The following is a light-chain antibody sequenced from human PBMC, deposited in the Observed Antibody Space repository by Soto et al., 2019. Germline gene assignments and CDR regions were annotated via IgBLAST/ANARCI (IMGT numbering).Light chain of an antibody. CDR2: DAS. CDR3: QQYNSYSGYT. Sequence: DIQMTQSPSTLSASVGDRVTITCRASQSISSWLAWYQQKPGKAPKLLIYDASSLESGVPSRFSGSGSGTEFALTISSLQPDYFATYYCQQYNSYSGYTFGQGTKLKIK. V-gene: IGKV1-5*01. CDR1: QSISSW. J-gene: IGKJ2*01.